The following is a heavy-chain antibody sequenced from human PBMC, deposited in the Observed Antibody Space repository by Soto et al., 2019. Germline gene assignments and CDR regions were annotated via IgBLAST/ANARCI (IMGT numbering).Heavy chain of an antibody. Sequence: EVQLVESGGGLVQPGGSLRLYWAASGFTVSSNYMSWVRQAPGKGLEWVSVIYSGGSAYYADSVKGRFTISRDNSKNTLYLQMNSLRAEDTAVYYCARHGYSYGGGYFDYWGQGTLVTVSS. CDR1: GFTVSSNY. CDR2: IYSGGSA. V-gene: IGHV3-66*04. CDR3: ARHGYSYGGGYFDY. J-gene: IGHJ4*02. D-gene: IGHD5-18*01.